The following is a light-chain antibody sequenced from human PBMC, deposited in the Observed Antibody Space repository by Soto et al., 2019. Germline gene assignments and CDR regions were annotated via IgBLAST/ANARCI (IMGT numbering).Light chain of an antibody. Sequence: AIRMTQSPSSFSASTGDRVTITCRASHGISNSLAWYQRKPGKAPNLLIYAASTLQSGVSSRFSGSGSGTDFTLTINYLQSDDFATYYCQQYYGFPLTFGGGTKVEIK. J-gene: IGKJ4*01. V-gene: IGKV1-8*01. CDR3: QQYYGFPLT. CDR1: HGISNS. CDR2: AAS.